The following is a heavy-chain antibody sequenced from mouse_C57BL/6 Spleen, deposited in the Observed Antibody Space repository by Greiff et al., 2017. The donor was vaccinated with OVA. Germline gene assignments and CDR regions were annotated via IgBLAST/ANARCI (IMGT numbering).Heavy chain of an antibody. Sequence: QVQLQQPGAELVRPGSSVKLSCKASGYTFTSYWMDWVKQRPGQGLEWIGNIYPSDSETHYNQKFKDKATLTVDKSSSTAYMQLSSLTSEDSAVYYCASGYYDYDGFAYWGQGTLVTVSA. CDR3: ASGYYDYDGFAY. CDR2: IYPSDSET. CDR1: GYTFTSYW. D-gene: IGHD2-4*01. J-gene: IGHJ3*01. V-gene: IGHV1-61*01.